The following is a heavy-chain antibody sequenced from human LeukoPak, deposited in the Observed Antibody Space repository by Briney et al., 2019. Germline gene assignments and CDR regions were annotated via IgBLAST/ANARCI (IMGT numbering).Heavy chain of an antibody. J-gene: IGHJ3*02. V-gene: IGHV1-2*02. CDR1: GYSFTAYY. Sequence: GASVKVSCKASGYSFTAYYMHWVRQAPGQGLEWMGWINPNSGGIDYAQKFQGRVTMTRDTSISTAYMELSRLRSDDTAVYYCARDLPWDVHYDFWSGSSRPVFDIWGQGTMVTVSS. D-gene: IGHD3-3*01. CDR2: INPNSGGI. CDR3: ARDLPWDVHYDFWSGSSRPVFDI.